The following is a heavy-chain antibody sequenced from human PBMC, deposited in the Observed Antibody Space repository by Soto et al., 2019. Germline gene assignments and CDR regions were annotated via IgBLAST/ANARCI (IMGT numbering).Heavy chain of an antibody. D-gene: IGHD5-12*01. CDR2: IGGSGTGGRT. J-gene: IGHJ6*02. Sequence: EVHLLESGGDLVQPGGSLRLSCTASGLTFSNYAMSWVRQAPGKGLEWVSAIGGSGTGGRTYYADSVKGRFTISRDNSKNTVYLQMNSLRDDDTAVYDCAKSPGGLDGYNSDYYGMDVWGQGTTVTVSS. V-gene: IGHV3-23*01. CDR3: AKSPGGLDGYNSDYYGMDV. CDR1: GLTFSNYA.